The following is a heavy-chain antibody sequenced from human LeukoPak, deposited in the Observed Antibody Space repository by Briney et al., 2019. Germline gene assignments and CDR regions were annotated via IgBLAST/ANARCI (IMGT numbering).Heavy chain of an antibody. J-gene: IGHJ4*02. CDR3: AKDHYYSQDY. CDR1: GFPFGISW. CDR2: ITSDGSTT. V-gene: IGHV3-74*01. D-gene: IGHD3-22*01. Sequence: GGSLRLSCAASGFPFGISWMHWVRQAPAKGLEWVSLITSDGSTTTYADSVRGRLTISRDNVENTVYLQVNNLRADDTAVYYCAKDHYYSQDYWGQGTLVIVSS.